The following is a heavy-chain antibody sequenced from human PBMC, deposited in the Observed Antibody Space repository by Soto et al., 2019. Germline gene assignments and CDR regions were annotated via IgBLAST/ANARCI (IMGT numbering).Heavy chain of an antibody. J-gene: IGHJ4*02. D-gene: IGHD3-10*01. CDR3: ARAATGSYHSAY. CDR1: GYAFTSYG. V-gene: IGHV1-18*04. Sequence: QVQLVQSGPEVKKPGASVRVSCMTSGYAFTSYGVNWVRQVPGQGLEWMGWIAPHSGRTTYLPKFQGRVTITAEPSTNTAYMELTSLSSDDTGIYFCARAATGSYHSAYWGQGTVVTVSA. CDR2: IAPHSGRT.